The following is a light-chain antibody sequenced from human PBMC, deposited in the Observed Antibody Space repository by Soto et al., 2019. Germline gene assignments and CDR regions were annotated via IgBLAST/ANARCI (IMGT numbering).Light chain of an antibody. CDR3: QQYKSYSEYS. Sequence: DIQMTQSPSNLSASVGDRVTITCRASQNIDSWLAWYQQKSGKAPKPLIYKASSLESGVPSRFSGSGSGTEFTLTISCLQPDDFATYYCQQYKSYSEYSFGQGTKLEIK. J-gene: IGKJ2*03. CDR2: KAS. CDR1: QNIDSW. V-gene: IGKV1-5*03.